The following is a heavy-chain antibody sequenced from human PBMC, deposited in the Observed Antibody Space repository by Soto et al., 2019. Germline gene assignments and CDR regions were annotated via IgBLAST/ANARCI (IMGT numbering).Heavy chain of an antibody. CDR3: ARGRYGDY. CDR1: GYGFTTYG. Sequence: QIHLVQSGAEVKKPGASVKVSCKGSGYGFTTYGTTGVRQAPGQGLEWMAWISAHNGKTNYAQKLQGRVTVTRDTSTSTAYMELRSLRSDDTAVYYCARGRYGDYWGQGALVTVSS. CDR2: ISAHNGKT. J-gene: IGHJ4*02. V-gene: IGHV1-18*01. D-gene: IGHD1-1*01.